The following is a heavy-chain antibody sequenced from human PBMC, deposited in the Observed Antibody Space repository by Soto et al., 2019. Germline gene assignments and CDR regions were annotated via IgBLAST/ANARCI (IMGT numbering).Heavy chain of an antibody. D-gene: IGHD5-12*01. CDR1: GGTFGSYV. Sequence: QVQLVQSGAEVKKPGSSVKVSCKASGGTFGSYVFNWVRQAPGQGLEWMGGIIPIFGTPNYAQKFQGRVTITADESTNTAYMELSSLRSEDTAVFSCARDLGSGYDPGDYWGQGDLVTVSS. CDR3: ARDLGSGYDPGDY. J-gene: IGHJ4*02. V-gene: IGHV1-69*12. CDR2: IIPIFGTP.